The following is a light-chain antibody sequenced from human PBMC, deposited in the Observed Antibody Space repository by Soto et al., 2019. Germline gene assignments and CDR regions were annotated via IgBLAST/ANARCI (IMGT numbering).Light chain of an antibody. Sequence: EIVLTQSPGTLSLSPGERATLSCRASQSVTSRFFAWYQQRPGQAPRLLMYGASIRATGIPARFSGSGSWTEFTLTISSLQSEDFAVYYCQQYNTWPPITFGQGTRLEIK. CDR3: QQYNTWPPIT. CDR1: QSVTSRF. CDR2: GAS. V-gene: IGKV3-15*01. J-gene: IGKJ5*01.